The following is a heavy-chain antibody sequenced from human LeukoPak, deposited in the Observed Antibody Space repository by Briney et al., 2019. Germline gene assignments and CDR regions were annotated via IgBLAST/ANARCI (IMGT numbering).Heavy chain of an antibody. J-gene: IGHJ4*02. D-gene: IGHD3-10*01. CDR1: GDSVSSNSAA. Sequence: SQTLSLTCAISGDSVSSNSAAWNWIRQSPSRGLEWLGRTYYRSKWYNDFAVSVKSRVTINPDTSRNHFSLQLNSVTPEDTAVYYCARRNFGSASSYDYWGQGTLVTVSS. V-gene: IGHV6-1*01. CDR3: ARRNFGSASSYDY. CDR2: TYYRSKWYN.